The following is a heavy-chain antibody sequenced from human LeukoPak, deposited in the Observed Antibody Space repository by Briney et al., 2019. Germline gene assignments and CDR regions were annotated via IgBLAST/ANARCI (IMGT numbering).Heavy chain of an antibody. CDR1: EFIFSSYG. Sequence: QAGGSLRLSCAASEFIFSSYGMSWVRQAPGKGLESVSAISASGGGTYYADSVKGRFTISRDDSRSTLYLQMNSLRAEDTAIYYCAKEVTPGALLYGPFDYWGQGTLVTVSS. J-gene: IGHJ4*02. CDR2: ISASGGGT. CDR3: AKEVTPGALLYGPFDY. D-gene: IGHD4-23*01. V-gene: IGHV3-23*01.